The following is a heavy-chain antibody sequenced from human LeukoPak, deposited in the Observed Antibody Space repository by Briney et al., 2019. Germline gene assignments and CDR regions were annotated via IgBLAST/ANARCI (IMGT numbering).Heavy chain of an antibody. CDR1: GFTFSDYY. CDR3: ARDHHRIGPTADY. J-gene: IGHJ4*02. Sequence: PGGSLRLSCAASGFTFSDYYMSWIRQAPGKGLGWVSYISSSGSTIYYADSVKGRFTISRDNAKNSLYLQMNSLRAEDTAVYYCARDHHRIGPTADYWGQGTLVTVSS. CDR2: ISSSGSTI. V-gene: IGHV3-11*01. D-gene: IGHD4-17*01.